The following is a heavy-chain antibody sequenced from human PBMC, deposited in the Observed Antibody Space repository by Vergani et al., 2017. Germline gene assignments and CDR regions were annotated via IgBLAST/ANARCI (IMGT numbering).Heavy chain of an antibody. CDR1: GFTFSSYA. CDR2: ISYDGSNK. J-gene: IGHJ3*02. Sequence: QVQLVESGGGVVQPGRSLRLSCAASGFTFSSYAMHWVRQAPGKGIEWVAVISYDGSNKYYADSVKGRFTISRDNSKNTLYLQMNSLRAEDTAVYYCARTDYYESSGLLCFGAFDIWGQGTMVTVSS. D-gene: IGHD3-22*01. V-gene: IGHV3-30*01. CDR3: ARTDYYESSGLLCFGAFDI.